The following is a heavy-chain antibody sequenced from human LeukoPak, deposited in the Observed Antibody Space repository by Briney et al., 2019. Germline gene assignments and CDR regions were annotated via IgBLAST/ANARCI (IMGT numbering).Heavy chain of an antibody. CDR1: GYTFTGFY. J-gene: IGHJ5*02. Sequence: ASVKVSCKASGYTFTGFYIHWVRQAPGQGLEWMRWINPDSGGTNYAQKFQGRVTMTRDTSIGTAYLELSRLRSDATAVYYCARVREYYGSGGWFDPWGQGTLVTVSS. CDR3: ARVREYYGSGGWFDP. CDR2: INPDSGGT. V-gene: IGHV1-2*02. D-gene: IGHD3-10*01.